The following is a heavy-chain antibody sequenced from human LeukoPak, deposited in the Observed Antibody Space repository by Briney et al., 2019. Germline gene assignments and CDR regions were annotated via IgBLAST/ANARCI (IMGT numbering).Heavy chain of an antibody. Sequence: GGSLRLSCAASGFTFSSYWMHWVRQAPGKGLMWVSRINGDGSSTSYADSVKGRFTISRDNAKNSLYLQMNSLRAEDMAVYYCARGRFGSCWGQGTLVTVSS. V-gene: IGHV3-74*01. CDR2: INGDGSST. CDR3: ARGRFGSC. D-gene: IGHD6-13*01. J-gene: IGHJ1*01. CDR1: GFTFSSYW.